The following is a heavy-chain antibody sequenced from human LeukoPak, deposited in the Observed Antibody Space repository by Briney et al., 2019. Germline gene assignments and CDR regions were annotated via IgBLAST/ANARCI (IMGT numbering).Heavy chain of an antibody. Sequence: ETLSLTCTVSGGSISSSSYYWGWIRQPPGKGLEWIGSIYYSGSTYYNPSLKSRVTISVDTSKNQFSLKLSSVTAADTAVYYCARDPNSSSGDWFDPWGQGTLVTVSS. CDR2: IYYSGST. CDR3: ARDPNSSSGDWFDP. CDR1: GGSISSSSYY. D-gene: IGHD6-13*01. V-gene: IGHV4-39*07. J-gene: IGHJ5*02.